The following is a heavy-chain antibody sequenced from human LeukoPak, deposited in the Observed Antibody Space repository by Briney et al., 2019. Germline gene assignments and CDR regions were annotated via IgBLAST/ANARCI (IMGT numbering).Heavy chain of an antibody. CDR1: GGTFSSYA. D-gene: IGHD6-19*01. CDR2: INPSGGST. Sequence: ASVKVSCKASGGTFSSYAISWVRQAPGQGLEWMGIINPSGGSTSYAQKFQGRVTMTRDTSTSTVYMELSSLRSEDTAVYYCARGPWLVQPDFDYWGQGTLVTVSS. J-gene: IGHJ4*02. V-gene: IGHV1-46*01. CDR3: ARGPWLVQPDFDY.